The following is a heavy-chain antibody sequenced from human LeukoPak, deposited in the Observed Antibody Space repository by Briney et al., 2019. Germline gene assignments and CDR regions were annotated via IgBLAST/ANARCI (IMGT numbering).Heavy chain of an antibody. J-gene: IGHJ5*02. CDR2: INPNSGGT. D-gene: IGHD2-15*01. V-gene: IGHV1-2*02. Sequence: ASVKVSCKASGYTFTRYYMHWVRQAPGQGLEWMGWINPNSGGTNYAQKFQDRVTMTRDTSISTVYMELSRLRSDDTAVYYCARAQRGSYWFDPWGQGTLVTVSS. CDR1: GYTFTRYY. CDR3: ARAQRGSYWFDP.